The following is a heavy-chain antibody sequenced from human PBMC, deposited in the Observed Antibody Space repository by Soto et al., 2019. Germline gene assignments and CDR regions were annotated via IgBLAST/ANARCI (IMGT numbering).Heavy chain of an antibody. J-gene: IGHJ6*02. CDR2: ISWDGGST. Sequence: GSLRLSCAASGFTFDDYTMHWARQAPGKGLEWVSLISWDGGSTYYADSVKGRFTISRDNSKNSLYLQMNSLRTEDTALYYCAKDAGAYGMDVWGQGTTVTVSS. CDR1: GFTFDDYT. V-gene: IGHV3-43*01. CDR3: AKDAGAYGMDV.